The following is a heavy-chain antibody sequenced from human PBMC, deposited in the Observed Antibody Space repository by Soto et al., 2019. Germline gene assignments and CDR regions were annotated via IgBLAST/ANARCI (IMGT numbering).Heavy chain of an antibody. CDR3: AKGRGGSGSLTPRDDF. CDR1: GFTFNNYA. Sequence: EVQLLESGGGLVQPGGSRRLSCAVSGFTFNNYAMTWVRQAPGKGLEWVSAISGGGDTTSYADSVKGRFTVSRDGSKNTLYLQMSSLRAEDTALYYCAKGRGGSGSLTPRDDFWGQGTLVTVSS. CDR2: ISGGGDTT. V-gene: IGHV3-23*01. D-gene: IGHD3-10*01. J-gene: IGHJ4*02.